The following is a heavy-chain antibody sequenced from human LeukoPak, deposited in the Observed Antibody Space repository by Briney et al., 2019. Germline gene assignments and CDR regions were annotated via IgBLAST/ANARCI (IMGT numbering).Heavy chain of an antibody. J-gene: IGHJ4*02. D-gene: IGHD3-16*02. Sequence: GGSLRLSCAASGFTFSNYYMHWVRQASGEGLVWISGINSDGSSNYYGDSVKGRFTISRDNARKTLYLLMSSLRAEDSAIYYCVRYRPAPAWGQGTLVTVAS. CDR2: INSDGSSN. CDR3: VRYRPAPA. V-gene: IGHV3-74*01. CDR1: GFTFSNYY.